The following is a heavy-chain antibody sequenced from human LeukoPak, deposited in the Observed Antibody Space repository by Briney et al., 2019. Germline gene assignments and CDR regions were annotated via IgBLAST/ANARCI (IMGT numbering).Heavy chain of an antibody. D-gene: IGHD3-10*01. Sequence: GGSLRLSCAASGLIFSSYAMSWVRQAPGKGLEWVSAISGSGGSTYYADSVKGRFTISRDNSKNTLYLQMNSLRAEDTAVYYCASPMVRGVMERDYWGQGTLVTVSS. V-gene: IGHV3-23*01. CDR1: GLIFSSYA. J-gene: IGHJ4*02. CDR2: ISGSGGST. CDR3: ASPMVRGVMERDY.